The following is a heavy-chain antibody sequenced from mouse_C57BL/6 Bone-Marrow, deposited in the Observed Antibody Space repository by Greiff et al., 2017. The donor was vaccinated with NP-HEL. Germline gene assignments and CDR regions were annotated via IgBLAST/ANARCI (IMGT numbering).Heavy chain of an antibody. CDR1: GFNIKDDY. Sequence: EVQLQQSGAELVRPGASVKLSCTASGFNIKDDYMHWVKQRPEQGLEWIGWIDPENGDTEYASKFQGKATITADTSSNTAYLQLSSLTSEDTAVYYCTLYYSNHGAMDYWGQGTTLTVSS. CDR2: IDPENGDT. V-gene: IGHV14-4*01. CDR3: TLYYSNHGAMDY. J-gene: IGHJ2*01. D-gene: IGHD2-5*01.